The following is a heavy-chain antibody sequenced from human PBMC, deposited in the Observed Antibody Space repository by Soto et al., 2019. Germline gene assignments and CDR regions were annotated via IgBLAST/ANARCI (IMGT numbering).Heavy chain of an antibody. V-gene: IGHV3-23*01. Sequence: GSLRLSCAASGXTFSSYSMSWVRQAPGRGLEWVSTISGSGGSTYYADSVKGRFTISRDISKNTLYLQMNSLRAEDTAVYYCVKGSDHTDWLIVGATSGDYWGQGTLVTVSS. CDR1: GXTFSSYS. J-gene: IGHJ4*02. D-gene: IGHD1-26*01. CDR2: ISGSGGST. CDR3: VKGSDHTDWLIVGATSGDY.